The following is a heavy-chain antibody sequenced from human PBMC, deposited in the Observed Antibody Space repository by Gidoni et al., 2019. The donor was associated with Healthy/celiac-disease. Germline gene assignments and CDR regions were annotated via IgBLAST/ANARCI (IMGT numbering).Heavy chain of an antibody. J-gene: IGHJ6*02. V-gene: IGHV3-11*05. D-gene: IGHD6-13*01. CDR3: ARRVGSSWYGYYYGMDV. Sequence: QVQLVESGGGLVKPGGSLRLSCAASGFTFSDYYMSWIRQAPGKGLEWVSYISSSSSYTNYADSVKGRFTISRDNAKNSLYLQMNSLRAEDTAVYYWARRVGSSWYGYYYGMDVWGQGTTVTVSS. CDR1: GFTFSDYY. CDR2: ISSSSSYT.